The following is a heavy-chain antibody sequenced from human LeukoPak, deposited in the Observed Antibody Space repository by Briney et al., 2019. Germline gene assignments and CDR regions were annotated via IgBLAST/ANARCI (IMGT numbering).Heavy chain of an antibody. CDR2: ITKSGDQT. CDR1: GITFSNSA. CDR3: VKSAGKDGYRDVFDI. D-gene: IGHD5-24*01. V-gene: IGHV3-23*01. Sequence: GGSLRLSCVPSGITFSNSALSWVRQAPGKGLEWVSTITKSGDQTHYADSVRGLFTISRDIFKNTLYLQMNSLRAEDTAVYHCVKSAGKDGYRDVFDIWGQGTVVTVS. J-gene: IGHJ3*02.